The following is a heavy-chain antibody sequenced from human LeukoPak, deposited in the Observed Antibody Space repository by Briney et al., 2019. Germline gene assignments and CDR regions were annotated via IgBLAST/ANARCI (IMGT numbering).Heavy chain of an antibody. V-gene: IGHV3-23*01. Sequence: PVGSLRLSCAASGFTFSSHSMAWVRQAPGKGLEWVSSISSSGVHTYYADSVKGRFTIYRDNSKNTLSLQMNSLRSEDTAIYYCARGNPGIVGSGDPFDIWGQGTMVTVSS. CDR2: ISSSGVHT. CDR1: GFTFSSHS. D-gene: IGHD1-26*01. CDR3: ARGNPGIVGSGDPFDI. J-gene: IGHJ3*02.